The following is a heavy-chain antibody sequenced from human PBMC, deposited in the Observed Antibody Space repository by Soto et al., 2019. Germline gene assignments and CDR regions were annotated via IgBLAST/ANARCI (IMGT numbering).Heavy chain of an antibody. Sequence: EVQLVESGGGLVKPGGSLRLSCAASGFTFSTYSMNWVRQAPGKGLEWVSSISSSSSYIYYADSVKGRFTISRDNAKNSLYRKMNGGRAGNRGVYYWGRGGGGDLRVFDFGGKGKRVPVSS. J-gene: IGHJ3*01. CDR1: GFTFSTYS. CDR2: ISSSSSYI. D-gene: IGHD3-16*01. V-gene: IGHV3-21*01. CDR3: GRGGGGDLRVFDF.